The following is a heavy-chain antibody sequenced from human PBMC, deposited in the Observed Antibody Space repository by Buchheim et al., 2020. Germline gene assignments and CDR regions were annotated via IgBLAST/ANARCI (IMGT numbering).Heavy chain of an antibody. Sequence: EVQLVESGGGLVQPGGSLRLSCAASGFTFSSYSMNWVRQAPGKGLEWVSYIRSSSSTIYYADSVKGRFTIYRDNAQHSLYLQMNSLRDEDTAVYYCARAVYNWNYRASIFDYWGQGTL. J-gene: IGHJ4*02. CDR2: IRSSSSTI. D-gene: IGHD1-7*01. CDR3: ARAVYNWNYRASIFDY. CDR1: GFTFSSYS. V-gene: IGHV3-48*02.